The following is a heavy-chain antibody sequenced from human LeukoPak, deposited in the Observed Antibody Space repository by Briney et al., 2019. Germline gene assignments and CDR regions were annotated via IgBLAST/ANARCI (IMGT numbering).Heavy chain of an antibody. CDR1: GFTFSSYA. V-gene: IGHV3-23*01. Sequence: GGSLRLSCAASGFTFSSYAMSWVRQAPGKGLEWVSAISGSGGSTYYADSVKGRFTISRDNSKNALYLQMNSLRAEDTAVYYCAKLFGGSSGSDYWGQGTLVTVSS. D-gene: IGHD6-19*01. CDR2: ISGSGGST. CDR3: AKLFGGSSGSDY. J-gene: IGHJ4*02.